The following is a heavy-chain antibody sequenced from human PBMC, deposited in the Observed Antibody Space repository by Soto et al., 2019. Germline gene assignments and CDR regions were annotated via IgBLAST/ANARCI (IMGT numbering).Heavy chain of an antibody. CDR3: ASGNRADDYADFRH. V-gene: IGHV3-33*01. CDR2: IWYDGSHI. Sequence: QVPLVESGGGVVQPGRSLRLSCAASRFLFSTYAMHWVRQAPGKGLEWVAVIWYDGSHINYVDSVKGRFTISRDNSKNTLYLQMNSLRAEDTAIYYCASGNRADDYADFRHWGQGTLVTVSS. J-gene: IGHJ1*01. CDR1: RFLFSTYA. D-gene: IGHD2-2*01.